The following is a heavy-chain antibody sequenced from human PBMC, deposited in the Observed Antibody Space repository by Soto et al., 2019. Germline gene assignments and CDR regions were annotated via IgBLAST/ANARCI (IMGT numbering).Heavy chain of an antibody. D-gene: IGHD4-17*01. CDR3: ARVIKYGDYSRWFDS. V-gene: IGHV1-2*04. CDR1: GYTFTGYY. Sequence: ASVKVSCKASGYTFTGYYMHWVRQAPGQGLEWMGWINPNSGVTPYAQKFQGWVTLTRDTSISTAYMDLSRLRSDDTAVYYCARVIKYGDYSRWFDSWGPGTLVTVSS. CDR2: INPNSGVT. J-gene: IGHJ5*01.